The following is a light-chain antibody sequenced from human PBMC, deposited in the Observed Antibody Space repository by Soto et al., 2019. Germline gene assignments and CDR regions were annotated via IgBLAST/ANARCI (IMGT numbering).Light chain of an antibody. Sequence: EIVMTQSPATLSVSPGERATLSCRANQSVSSNLAWYQQKPGQAPRLLISGASTRATGIPDRFSGSGSGTEFTLTISSLQSEDFAVYYCQQYRTFGQGTKLEIK. CDR3: QQYRT. CDR1: QSVSSN. V-gene: IGKV3-15*01. J-gene: IGKJ2*01. CDR2: GAS.